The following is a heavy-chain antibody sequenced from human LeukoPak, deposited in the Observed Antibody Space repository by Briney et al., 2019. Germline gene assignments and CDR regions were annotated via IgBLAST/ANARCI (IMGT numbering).Heavy chain of an antibody. D-gene: IGHD2-2*01. CDR3: AREELSQASRAFDI. CDR1: GFTFSSYE. J-gene: IGHJ3*02. Sequence: PGGSLRLSCAASGFTFSSYEMNWVRQAPGKGLEWVSYISSSGSTIYYADSVKGRFTISRDNAKNSLYLQMNSLRAEDTAVYYCAREELSQASRAFDIWGQGTMVTVSS. V-gene: IGHV3-48*03. CDR2: ISSSGSTI.